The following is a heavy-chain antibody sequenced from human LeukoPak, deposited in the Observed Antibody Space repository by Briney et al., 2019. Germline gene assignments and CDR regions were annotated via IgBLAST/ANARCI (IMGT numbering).Heavy chain of an antibody. CDR2: IKQDGSGK. CDR3: AREFWYYDYVWGSYRNDAFDI. J-gene: IGHJ3*02. D-gene: IGHD3-16*02. Sequence: PGGSLRLSCAASGFTVSSNYMSWVRQAPGKGLEWVANIKQDGSGKYYVDSVKGRFTISRDNAKNSLHLQMNSLRAEDTAVYYCAREFWYYDYVWGSYRNDAFDIWGQGTMVTVSS. CDR1: GFTVSSNY. V-gene: IGHV3-7*01.